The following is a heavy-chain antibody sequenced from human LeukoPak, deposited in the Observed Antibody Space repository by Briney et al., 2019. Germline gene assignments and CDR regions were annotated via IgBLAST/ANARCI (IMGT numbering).Heavy chain of an antibody. D-gene: IGHD4-17*01. V-gene: IGHV4-38-2*02. CDR1: GGSISSYY. CDR2: IYHSGST. CDR3: ARGRGDGDFDY. J-gene: IGHJ4*02. Sequence: SETLSLTCTVSGGSISSYYWSWIRQPPGKGLEWIGSIYHSGSTYYNPSLKSRVTTSVDTSKNQFSLKLSSVTAADTAVYYCARGRGDGDFDYWGQGTLVTVSS.